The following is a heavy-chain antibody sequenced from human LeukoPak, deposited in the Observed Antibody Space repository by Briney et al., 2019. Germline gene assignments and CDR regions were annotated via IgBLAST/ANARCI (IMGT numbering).Heavy chain of an antibody. CDR2: ISSNGDNT. CDR1: GFTFSTNA. V-gene: IGHV3-64D*09. D-gene: IGHD1-1*01. Sequence: GGSLRLSCLASGFTFSTNAMHWVRQAPGKGLEYVSTISSNGDNTYYADSVKGRFTISRDNSKNTLYLQMSSLRAEDTAVYYCVSGLYDNWYAFDSWGQGTLVTVSS. CDR3: VSGLYDNWYAFDS. J-gene: IGHJ4*02.